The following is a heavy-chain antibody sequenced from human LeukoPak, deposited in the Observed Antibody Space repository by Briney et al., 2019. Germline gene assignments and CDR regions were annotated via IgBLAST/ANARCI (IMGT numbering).Heavy chain of an antibody. CDR1: GGSISSYY. J-gene: IGHJ4*02. D-gene: IGHD3-10*01. Sequence: PSETLSLTCTVSGGSISSYYWSWIRQPPGKGLEWIGSIYYSGSTYYNPSLKSQVTISVDTSKNQFSLKLSSVTAADTAVYYCARGWFGELNWGQGTLVTVSS. CDR2: IYYSGST. V-gene: IGHV4-39*07. CDR3: ARGWFGELN.